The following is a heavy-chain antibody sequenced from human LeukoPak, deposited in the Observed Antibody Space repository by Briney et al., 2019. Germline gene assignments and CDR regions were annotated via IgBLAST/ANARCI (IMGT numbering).Heavy chain of an antibody. CDR1: GDSVSSNSAA. CDR2: TYYRSKWYN. V-gene: IGHV6-1*01. D-gene: IGHD5-12*01. J-gene: IGHJ6*03. Sequence: SQTLSLTCAISGDSVSSNSAAWNWIRQSPSRGLEWLGRTYYRSKWYNDYAVSVKSRITINPDTSKNQFSLQLNSVTPEDTAVYYCARDIVATSFSSSYYYYMDVWGKGTTVTVSS. CDR3: ARDIVATSFSSSYYYYMDV.